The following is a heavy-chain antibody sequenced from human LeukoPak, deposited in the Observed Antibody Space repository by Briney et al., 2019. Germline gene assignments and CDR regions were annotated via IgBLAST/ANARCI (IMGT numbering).Heavy chain of an antibody. CDR2: IYYSGST. V-gene: IGHV4-59*01. J-gene: IGHJ1*01. Sequence: PSETLSLTCTVSGGSISSYYWSWIRQPPGKGLEWIGYIYYSGSTNYNPSLKSRVTISVGTSKKQFSLKLSSVTAADTAVYYCANSPRVVVPAAFFQYWGQGTLVTVSS. CDR3: ANSPRVVVPAAFFQY. D-gene: IGHD2-2*01. CDR1: GGSISSYY.